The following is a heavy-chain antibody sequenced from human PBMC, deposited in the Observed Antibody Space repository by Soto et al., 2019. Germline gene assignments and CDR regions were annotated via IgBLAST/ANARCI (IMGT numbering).Heavy chain of an antibody. CDR2: IYYSGST. CDR1: GGSISSSSYY. Sequence: QLQLQESGPGLVKPSETLSLTCTVSGGSISSSSYYWGWIRQPPGKGLEWIGSIYYSGSTYYNPSLKSRVTLSVEASKNQSSLKLSSVTAADTAVYYCARHTPAIAISDHWGQGTLVTVSS. D-gene: IGHD2-15*01. CDR3: ARHTPAIAISDH. J-gene: IGHJ4*02. V-gene: IGHV4-39*01.